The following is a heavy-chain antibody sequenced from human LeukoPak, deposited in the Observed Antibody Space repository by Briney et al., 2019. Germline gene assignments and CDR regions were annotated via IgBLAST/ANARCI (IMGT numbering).Heavy chain of an antibody. CDR1: GGTFSSYA. CDR2: IIPILGIA. CDR3: GIAAAANWFDP. V-gene: IGHV1-69*04. J-gene: IGHJ5*02. D-gene: IGHD6-13*01. Sequence: SVKVSCKASGGTFSSYAISWVRQAPGQGLEWMGRIIPILGIANYAQKFQGRVTITADKSTSTAYMELSSLRSEDTAVYYCGIAAAANWFDPWGQGTLVTVSS.